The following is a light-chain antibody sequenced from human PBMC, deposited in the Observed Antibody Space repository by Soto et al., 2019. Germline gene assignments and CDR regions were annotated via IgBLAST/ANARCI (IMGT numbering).Light chain of an antibody. CDR1: QSVSSSY. V-gene: IGKV3-20*01. CDR2: GAS. Sequence: EIVLTQSPGTLSFSPGERATLSCRASQSVSSSYLAWYQQKPGQAPRLLIYGASSRATGIPDGFSGSGSGTDFTLTISRLEPEDFAVYYCQHYGSYLFTFGHGTKVDIK. J-gene: IGKJ3*01. CDR3: QHYGSYLFT.